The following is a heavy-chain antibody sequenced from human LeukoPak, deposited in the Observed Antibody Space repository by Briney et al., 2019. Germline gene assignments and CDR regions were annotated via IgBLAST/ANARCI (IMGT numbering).Heavy chain of an antibody. Sequence: ASVKVSCKASGYTFTSYGSSWLRQAPGQGLEWMGWISGYNGNTNYAQKLKGRVTMTTDTSTRTAYMELRSLRSEDTAVYYCARDNSVEDTAWWFDPWGQGTLVTVSS. D-gene: IGHD4-23*01. CDR3: ARDNSVEDTAWWFDP. J-gene: IGHJ5*02. CDR2: ISGYNGNT. CDR1: GYTFTSYG. V-gene: IGHV1-18*01.